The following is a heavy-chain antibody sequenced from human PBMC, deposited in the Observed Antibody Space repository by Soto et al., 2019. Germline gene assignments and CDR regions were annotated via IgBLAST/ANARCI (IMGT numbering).Heavy chain of an antibody. CDR3: ARVVPAAMGREFDY. D-gene: IGHD2-2*01. Sequence: PSETLSLTCTVSGGSVSSGSYYWSWIRQPPGKGLEWIGYIYYSGSTNYNPSLKSRVTISVDTSKNQFSLKLSSVTAADTAVYYCARVVPAAMGREFDYWGQGTLVTVSS. CDR2: IYYSGST. V-gene: IGHV4-61*01. CDR1: GGSVSSGSYY. J-gene: IGHJ4*02.